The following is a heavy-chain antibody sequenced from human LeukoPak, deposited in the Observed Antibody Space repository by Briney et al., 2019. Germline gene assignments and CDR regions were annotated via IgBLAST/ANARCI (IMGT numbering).Heavy chain of an antibody. D-gene: IGHD1-14*01. V-gene: IGHV3-53*01. J-gene: IGHJ4*02. CDR2: LYSDGNT. CDR3: ARGVEPLAANSLAY. CDR1: GFTVITND. Sequence: PGGSLRLSCAASGFTVITNDMTWVRQAPGKGLEWVSVLYSDGNTKYADSVQGRFTISRDNSKNTLYLEMNSLSPEDTAVYYWARGVEPLAANSLAYWGQGTLVTVSS.